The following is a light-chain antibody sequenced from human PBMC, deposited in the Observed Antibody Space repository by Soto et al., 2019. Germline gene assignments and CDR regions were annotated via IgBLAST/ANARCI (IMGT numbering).Light chain of an antibody. CDR1: QSVGSN. J-gene: IGKJ4*01. CDR2: GAS. CDR3: QQYNVWPLT. V-gene: IGKV3-15*01. Sequence: EIVMTQSAATLSVSPGERATLSCRPSQSVGSNLAWYQQKPGQAPRLLICGASTRATGIPARFSGSGSGTEFTLTISSLQSEDFAVYYCQQYNVWPLTFGGGTKVDIK.